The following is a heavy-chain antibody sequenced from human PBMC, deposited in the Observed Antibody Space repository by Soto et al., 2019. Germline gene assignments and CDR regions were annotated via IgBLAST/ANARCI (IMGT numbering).Heavy chain of an antibody. D-gene: IGHD2-8*01. CDR3: AHPRGYGVFDAYDI. Sequence: HPGGSLRLSCAASGFTFSTYAMSWVRQAPGKGLEWVSAISGSGDYTYYTDSVKGRFAISRDNSMNTLYLQMSSLRIEDTAVYYCAHPRGYGVFDAYDIWGQGTMVTVSS. V-gene: IGHV3-23*01. CDR1: GFTFSTYA. J-gene: IGHJ3*02. CDR2: ISGSGDYT.